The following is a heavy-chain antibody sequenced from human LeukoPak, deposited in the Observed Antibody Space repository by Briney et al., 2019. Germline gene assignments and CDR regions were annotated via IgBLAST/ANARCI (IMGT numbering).Heavy chain of an antibody. D-gene: IGHD2-15*01. J-gene: IGHJ6*03. Sequence: PGGSLRLSCAASGFTVSSNYMSWVRQAPGKGLEWVSVIYSGGSTYYADSVKGRFTISRDTSENTVDLLMSSLRAEDSAEYYCARGGYYYMDVWGKGATVAVSS. CDR1: GFTVSSNY. CDR2: IYSGGST. CDR3: ARGGYYYMDV. V-gene: IGHV3-53*01.